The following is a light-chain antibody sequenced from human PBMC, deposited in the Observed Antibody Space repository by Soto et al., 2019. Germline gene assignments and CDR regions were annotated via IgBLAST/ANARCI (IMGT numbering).Light chain of an antibody. CDR3: NSYTSSTSRPYV. J-gene: IGLJ1*01. Sequence: QSALTQPASVSVSPGQSITISCTGTTNDVGGYNYVSWYQQHPGKAPKLLIFEVSSRPSGVSNRFSGSKSGNTASLTISALQAEDEADYFCNSYTSSTSRPYVFGTGTKVTVL. CDR1: TNDVGGYNY. V-gene: IGLV2-14*01. CDR2: EVS.